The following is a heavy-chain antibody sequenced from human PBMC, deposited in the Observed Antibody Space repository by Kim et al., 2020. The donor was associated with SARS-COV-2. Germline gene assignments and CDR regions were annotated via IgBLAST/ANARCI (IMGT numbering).Heavy chain of an antibody. CDR2: ITNSGGDT. J-gene: IGHJ4*02. D-gene: IGHD3-10*01. CDR3: AKEAFGSGSFIHY. CDR1: GFTFSNYA. V-gene: IGHV3-23*01. Sequence: GGSLRLSCVASGFTFSNYAMSWVRQAPGKGLEWVSVITNSGGDTYYADSVKGRFTISRDSSKNTLYLQMNSLRGEDTAIYYCAKEAFGSGSFIHYWGQGT.